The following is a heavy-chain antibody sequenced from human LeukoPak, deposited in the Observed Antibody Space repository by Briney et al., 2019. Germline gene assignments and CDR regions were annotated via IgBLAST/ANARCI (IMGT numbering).Heavy chain of an antibody. CDR2: IYHSGST. V-gene: IGHV4-30-2*01. D-gene: IGHD1-26*01. CDR1: GGSISSGGYY. Sequence: PSQTLSLTCTVSGGSISSGGYYWSWIRQPPGKGLEWIGYIYHSGSTYYNPSLKSRVTISVDRSKDQFSLKLSSVTAADTAVYYCARDHGSYDAFDIWGQGTMVTVSS. CDR3: ARDHGSYDAFDI. J-gene: IGHJ3*02.